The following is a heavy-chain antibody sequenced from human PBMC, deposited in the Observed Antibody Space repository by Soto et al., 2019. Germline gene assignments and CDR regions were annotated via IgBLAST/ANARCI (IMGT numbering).Heavy chain of an antibody. D-gene: IGHD2-15*01. CDR3: ARDGGNICSGGSCYFQAPDY. CDR2: ISGSGRST. CDR1: GFTFSNYA. Sequence: EVQLLKSGGGSVQPGGSLRLSCSASGFTFSNYAMSWVRQAPGKGLEWVASISGSGRSTNYADSVKGRFTISRDNSKNTLAVQMSSLRAEDTAVYYCARDGGNICSGGSCYFQAPDYWGQGTLVTVSP. V-gene: IGHV3-23*01. J-gene: IGHJ4*02.